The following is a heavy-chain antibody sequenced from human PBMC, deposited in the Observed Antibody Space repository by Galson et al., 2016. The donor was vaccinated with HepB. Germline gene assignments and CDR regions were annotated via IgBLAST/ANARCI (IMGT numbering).Heavy chain of an antibody. CDR3: ASGAGWLIDY. D-gene: IGHD6-19*01. V-gene: IGHV3-7*03. CDR1: GFTLSSYW. CDR2: IKRDGSDK. Sequence: SLRLSCAASGFTLSSYWMTWVRQAPGKGLEWVANIKRDGSDKHYVDSVEGRFTVSRDNAKNSVYLQMNSLRVDDTAVYFCASGAGWLIDYWGQGTHVIVSS. J-gene: IGHJ4*02.